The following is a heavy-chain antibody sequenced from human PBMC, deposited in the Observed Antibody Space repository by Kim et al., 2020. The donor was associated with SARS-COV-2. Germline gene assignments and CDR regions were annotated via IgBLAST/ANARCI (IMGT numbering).Heavy chain of an antibody. CDR1: GYSFPSYW. Sequence: GESLKISCKGSGYSFPSYWIGWVRQMPGQGLEWMGVIYPGDSDTRYSPSFQGQVTISADTSISTAYLQWSSLKASDTAMYYCARRPFYYDSSGHQGPYDYWGQGTLVTVSS. CDR2: IYPGDSDT. V-gene: IGHV5-51*01. J-gene: IGHJ4*02. D-gene: IGHD3-22*01. CDR3: ARRPFYYDSSGHQGPYDY.